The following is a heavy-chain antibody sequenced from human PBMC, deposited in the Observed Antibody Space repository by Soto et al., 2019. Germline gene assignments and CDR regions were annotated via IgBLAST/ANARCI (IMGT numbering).Heavy chain of an antibody. CDR3: ARDPSPAPGAAAHPFDF. CDR2: IWYDGSNK. D-gene: IGHD6-13*01. CDR1: GFTFSSYG. J-gene: IGHJ4*02. Sequence: SLRLSCAASGFTFSSYGMHWVRQAPGKGLEWVAVIWYDGSNKYYADSVKGRFTISRDNSKNTLYLQMNSLRAEDTAVYYCARDPSPAPGAAAHPFDFWFEGTLVTVSS. V-gene: IGHV3-33*01.